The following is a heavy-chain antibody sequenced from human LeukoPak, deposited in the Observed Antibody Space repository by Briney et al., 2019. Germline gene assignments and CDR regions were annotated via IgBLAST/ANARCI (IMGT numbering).Heavy chain of an antibody. CDR3: ARALYNTGWYPDYFDS. Sequence: TGGSLRLSCAASGFTFSSYWMSWVRQAPGKGLEWVANIKRDGSDKYVGSVEGRFTISRDNDKNSLYLQMSSLRAEDTAIYYCARALYNTGWYPDYFDSWGQGALVTVSS. D-gene: IGHD6-19*01. J-gene: IGHJ4*02. V-gene: IGHV3-7*01. CDR2: IKRDGSDK. CDR1: GFTFSSYW.